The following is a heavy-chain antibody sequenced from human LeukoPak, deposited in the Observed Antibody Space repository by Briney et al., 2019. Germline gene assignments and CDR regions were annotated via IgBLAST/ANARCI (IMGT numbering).Heavy chain of an antibody. Sequence: GGSLRLSCAASGFTFSSYEMNWVRQAPGKGLEWVSYISSSGSTIYYADSVKGRFTISRDNSKNTLYLQMNSLRAEDTAVYYCASRDILTGYYSFDYWGQGTLVTVSS. CDR3: ASRDILTGYYSFDY. CDR1: GFTFSSYE. V-gene: IGHV3-48*03. J-gene: IGHJ4*02. D-gene: IGHD3-9*01. CDR2: ISSSGSTI.